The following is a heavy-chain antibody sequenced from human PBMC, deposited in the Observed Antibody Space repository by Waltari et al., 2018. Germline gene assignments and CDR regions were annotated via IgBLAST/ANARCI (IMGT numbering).Heavy chain of an antibody. V-gene: IGHV1-46*01. CDR3: ARESPHSYYFDY. CDR2: IKSDSDGVST. Sequence: QMQLVQSGAEVMKPGASVKVSCKASGFTFSSYHIPWLRQAPGQGLEWMGIIKSDSDGVSTIYAQRFQGRVTMTRDTSTSTAYMELSSLRSEDTAVYYCARESPHSYYFDYWGQGTLLTVSS. J-gene: IGHJ4*02. CDR1: GFTFSSYH.